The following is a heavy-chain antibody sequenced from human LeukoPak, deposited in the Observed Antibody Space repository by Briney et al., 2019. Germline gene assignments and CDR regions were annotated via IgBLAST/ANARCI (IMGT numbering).Heavy chain of an antibody. CDR1: GGSFSGYY. Sequence: PSETLSLTCAVYGGSFSGYYWSWIRQPPGKGLEWIGEINHSGSTNYNPSLKSRVTISVDTSKNQFSLKLSSVTAADTAVYYCARGGGGSSWYVLWYWGQGTLVTVSS. CDR2: INHSGST. CDR3: ARGGGGSSWYVLWY. V-gene: IGHV4-34*01. J-gene: IGHJ4*02. D-gene: IGHD6-13*01.